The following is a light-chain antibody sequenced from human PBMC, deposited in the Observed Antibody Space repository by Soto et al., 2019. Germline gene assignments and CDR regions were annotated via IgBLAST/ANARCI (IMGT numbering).Light chain of an antibody. CDR3: LQGTHWPWT. CDR2: KVS. Sequence: DVVVTQSPLALPVTLGQPASISCRSTQSLVDSDGNTYLTWLQQRPGQSPRRLIYKVSNRDSGVPDRFSGSGSGTDFTLKISGVEAEDVGVYYYLQGTHWPWTLGQGTQVEIK. J-gene: IGKJ1*01. V-gene: IGKV2-30*01. CDR1: QSLVDSDGNTY.